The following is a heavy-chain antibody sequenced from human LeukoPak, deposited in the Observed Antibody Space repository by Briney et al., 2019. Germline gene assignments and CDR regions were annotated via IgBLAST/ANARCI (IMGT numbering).Heavy chain of an antibody. V-gene: IGHV3-48*01. D-gene: IGHD5-18*01. CDR3: ARARIQVWPYYYMDV. Sequence: GGSLRLSCVASGLTFSSYSMNWVRQAPGEGLEWVSYISSLSGTIYYADSVKGRFTISRDNAKNSLYLQMNSLRVEDTAVNYCARARIQVWPYYYMDVWGKGTTVTVSS. CDR2: ISSLSGTI. J-gene: IGHJ6*03. CDR1: GLTFSSYS.